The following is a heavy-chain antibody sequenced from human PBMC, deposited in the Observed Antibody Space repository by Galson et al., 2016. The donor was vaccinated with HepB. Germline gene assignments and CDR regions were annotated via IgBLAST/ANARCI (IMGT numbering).Heavy chain of an antibody. CDR3: ARDNADFGDYYFHY. J-gene: IGHJ4*02. CDR1: GYTFTNFG. V-gene: IGHV1-18*01. CDR2: ISAYTGNT. Sequence: SVKVSCKASGYTFTNFGIRWVRQAPGQGLEWMGWISAYTGNTKYAQKIQGRVTMTTDTSTRTAYMELRTLRSDDTAVYYCARDNADFGDYYFHYWGQGTLVTVSS. D-gene: IGHD4-17*01.